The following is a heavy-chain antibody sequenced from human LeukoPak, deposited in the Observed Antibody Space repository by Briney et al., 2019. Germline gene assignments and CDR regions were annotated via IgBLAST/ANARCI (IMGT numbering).Heavy chain of an antibody. CDR2: INHSGST. V-gene: IGHV4-34*01. CDR3: ARDRIAVAVFDY. CDR1: GGSFSGYY. J-gene: IGHJ4*02. Sequence: SETLSLTCAVYGGSFSGYYWSWIRQPPGKGLEWIGEINHSGSTYYNPSLKSRVTISVDTSKNQFSLKLSSVTAADTAVYYCARDRIAVAVFDYWGQGTLVTVSS. D-gene: IGHD6-19*01.